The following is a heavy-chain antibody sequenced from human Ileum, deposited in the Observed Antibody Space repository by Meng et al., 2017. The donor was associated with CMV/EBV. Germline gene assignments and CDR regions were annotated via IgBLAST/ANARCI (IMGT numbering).Heavy chain of an antibody. CDR2: ISYDGSNK. Sequence: GESLKISCAASGFTFSSYAMHWVRQAPGKGLEWVAVISYDGSNKYYADSVKGRFTISRDNSKNTLYLQMSSLRAEDTAVYYCARDIGGDQLLEAVFPYGMDVWGQGTTVTVSS. J-gene: IGHJ6*02. CDR1: GFTFSSYA. CDR3: ARDIGGDQLLEAVFPYGMDV. D-gene: IGHD2-2*01. V-gene: IGHV3-30-3*01.